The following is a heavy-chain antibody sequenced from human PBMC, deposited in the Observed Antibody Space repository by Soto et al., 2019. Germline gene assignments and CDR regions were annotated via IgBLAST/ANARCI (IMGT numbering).Heavy chain of an antibody. D-gene: IGHD2-21*02. CDR2: IYYSGST. V-gene: IGHV4-30-4*01. CDR1: GCSISNGDYY. J-gene: IGHJ4*02. CDR3: ARDELAYCGGYCYS. Sequence: PSETLSLTCRDSGCSISNGDYYWSWIRQPPGKGLEWIGYIYYSGSTYYTPSLKSRVTMSLDTSKNQFSLKLSSVTAADTAMYYCARDELAYCGGYCYSWGQGTQVTVSS.